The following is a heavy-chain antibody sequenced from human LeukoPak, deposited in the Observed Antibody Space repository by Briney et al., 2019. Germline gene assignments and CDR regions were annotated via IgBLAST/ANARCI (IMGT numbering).Heavy chain of an antibody. CDR1: GFTLSSYA. CDR2: ISVSGNT. CDR3: AKAPVTTCSGAYCYPFDY. J-gene: IGHJ4*02. V-gene: IGHV3-23*01. Sequence: PGGSLRLSCAASGFTLSSYAMSWVRQGPGKGLEWVSAISVSGNTYHDDSVKSRFTISRDSSKDTLYLQMNSLRAGDAAVYYCAKAPVTTCSGAYCYPFDYWSQGTLVTVSS. D-gene: IGHD2-15*01.